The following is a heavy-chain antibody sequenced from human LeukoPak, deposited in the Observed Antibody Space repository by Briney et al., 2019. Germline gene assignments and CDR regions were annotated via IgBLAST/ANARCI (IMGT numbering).Heavy chain of an antibody. Sequence: PGGSLRLSCAASGFTFSSYAMSWVRQAPGKGLEWVSAISGSGGSTCYADSVKGRFTISRDNSKNTLYLQMNSLRAEDTAVYYCAKGSRIVVVIVAFVDWGQGTLVTVSS. D-gene: IGHD3-22*01. CDR2: ISGSGGST. CDR3: AKGSRIVVVIVAFVD. J-gene: IGHJ4*02. V-gene: IGHV3-23*01. CDR1: GFTFSSYA.